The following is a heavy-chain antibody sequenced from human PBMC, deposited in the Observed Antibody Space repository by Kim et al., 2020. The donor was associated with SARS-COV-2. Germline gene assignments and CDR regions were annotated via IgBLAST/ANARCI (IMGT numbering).Heavy chain of an antibody. CDR1: GGSFSGYY. Sequence: SETLSLTCAVYGGSFSGYYWSWIRQPPGKGLEWIGEINHSGSTNYNPSLKSRVTISVDTSKNQFSLKLSSVTAADTAVYYCARVTIFYYYYGMDVWGQGTTVTVSS. V-gene: IGHV4-34*01. D-gene: IGHD3-3*01. CDR3: ARVTIFYYYYGMDV. J-gene: IGHJ6*02. CDR2: INHSGST.